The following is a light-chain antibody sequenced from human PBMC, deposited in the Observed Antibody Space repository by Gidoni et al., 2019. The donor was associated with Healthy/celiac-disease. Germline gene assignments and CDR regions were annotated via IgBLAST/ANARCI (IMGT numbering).Light chain of an antibody. CDR1: QAISNY. V-gene: IGKV1-33*01. J-gene: IGKJ4*01. Sequence: DIQMTQSPSSLSASGGDRVTITCQASQAISNYLNWYQQKPGKAPKLLIYDASNLETGVPSRFSGSGSGTDFTFTISSLQPEDIATYYCQQYDNLPLTFGGGTKVEIK. CDR3: QQYDNLPLT. CDR2: DAS.